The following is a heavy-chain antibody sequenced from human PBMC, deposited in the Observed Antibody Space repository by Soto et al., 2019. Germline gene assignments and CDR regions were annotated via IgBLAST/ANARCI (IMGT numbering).Heavy chain of an antibody. Sequence: QVQLVQSGAEVKKPGSSVKVSCKASGGTFSSYAISWVRQAPGQGLEWMGGIIPIFGTANYAQKFQGRVTITADESTSTAYMELSSPRSEDTAVYYCARPPADSGYDLNYFDYWGQGTLVTVSS. J-gene: IGHJ4*02. CDR1: GGTFSSYA. CDR2: IIPIFGTA. V-gene: IGHV1-69*12. CDR3: ARPPADSGYDLNYFDY. D-gene: IGHD5-12*01.